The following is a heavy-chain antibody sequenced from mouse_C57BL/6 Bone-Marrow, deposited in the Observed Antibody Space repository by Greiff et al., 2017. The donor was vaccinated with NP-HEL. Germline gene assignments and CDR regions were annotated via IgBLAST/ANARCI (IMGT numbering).Heavy chain of an antibody. CDR1: GFTFSSYT. V-gene: IGHV5-4*01. CDR3: ARDGDYGFAY. D-gene: IGHD2-4*01. CDR2: ISDGGSYT. Sequence: DVKLQESGGGLVKPGGSLKLSCAASGFTFSSYTMSWVRQTPEKRLEWVATISDGGSYTYYPDNVKGRFTISRDNAKNNLYLQMSHLKSEDTAMYYCARDGDYGFAYWGQGTLVTVSA. J-gene: IGHJ3*01.